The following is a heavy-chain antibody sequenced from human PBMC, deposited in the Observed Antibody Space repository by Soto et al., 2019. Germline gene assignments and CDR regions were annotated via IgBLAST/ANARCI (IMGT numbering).Heavy chain of an antibody. D-gene: IGHD6-6*01. Sequence: QVQLQQWGAEVLKPSETLSLTCVVNGGSFSGYYWSWIRQSPGKGLEWIGEINDSGITDSNPSLESRVTRSVDMSKNQFSLSLKSVTAADSAVYHCARGRSSVPDRRGIGYYGLDVWGQGTTVTVSS. V-gene: IGHV4-34*01. CDR3: ARGRSSVPDRRGIGYYGLDV. CDR1: GGSFSGYY. CDR2: INDSGIT. J-gene: IGHJ6*02.